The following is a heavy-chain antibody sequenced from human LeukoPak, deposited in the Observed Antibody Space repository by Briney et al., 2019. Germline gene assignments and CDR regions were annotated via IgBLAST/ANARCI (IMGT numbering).Heavy chain of an antibody. D-gene: IGHD6-19*01. CDR1: GFTFSSYE. CDR2: ISSSGGTK. J-gene: IGHJ4*02. CDR3: ARGDTVMVTAVAGTGVDLDY. V-gene: IGHV3-48*03. Sequence: GGSLRLSCAASGFTFSSYEMNWVRQASGKGLEWVSQISSSGGTKYYADSVKGRFTISRDNAKNSVYLQMNTLRAEDTAVYYCARGDTVMVTAVAGTGVDLDYWGQGTLVTVSS.